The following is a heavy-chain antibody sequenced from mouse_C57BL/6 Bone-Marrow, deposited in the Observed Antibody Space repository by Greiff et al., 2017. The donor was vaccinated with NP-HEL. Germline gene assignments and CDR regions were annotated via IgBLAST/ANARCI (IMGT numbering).Heavy chain of an antibody. V-gene: IGHV1-55*01. Sequence: QVQLQQPGAELVKPGDSVKMSCKASGYTFTSYWITWVKQRPGQGLEWIGAIYTGSGSTNYNEKFKSKATLTVDTATSTAYMQLSSLTSEDSAVYDCARRTRNYYYAMDYWGQGTSVTVSS. J-gene: IGHJ4*01. CDR3: ARRTRNYYYAMDY. CDR1: GYTFTSYW. CDR2: IYTGSGST.